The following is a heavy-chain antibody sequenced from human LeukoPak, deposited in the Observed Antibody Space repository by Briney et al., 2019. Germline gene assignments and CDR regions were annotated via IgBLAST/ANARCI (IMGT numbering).Heavy chain of an antibody. D-gene: IGHD3-10*01. V-gene: IGHV1-2*02. CDR2: INPNSGDT. J-gene: IGHJ4*02. CDR1: GYNFTGDD. CDR3: ARDRAVRGSNFFDY. Sequence: ASVKVACKAYGYNFTGDDMHWIRQAPGEGLEWMGWINPNSGDTKYAQKFQGSVTLTRDTSISTVYMELSRLTSDDTAVYYCARDRAVRGSNFFDYWGQGTLVTVSS.